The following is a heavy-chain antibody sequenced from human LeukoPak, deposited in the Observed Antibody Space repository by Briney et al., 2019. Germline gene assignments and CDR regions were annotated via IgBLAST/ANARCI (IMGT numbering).Heavy chain of an antibody. CDR2: ISHSGST. CDR1: GYSISSGYY. CDR3: AKVPPPYYGSGSYIDY. V-gene: IGHV4-38-2*02. Sequence: SETLSLTCTVSGYSISSGYYWGWIRQPPGKGLEWIGSISHSGSTYYKPSLKSRVTISVDTSKNQFSLKLRSVTAADTAVYYCAKVPPPYYGSGSYIDYWGQGTLVTVSS. D-gene: IGHD3-10*01. J-gene: IGHJ4*02.